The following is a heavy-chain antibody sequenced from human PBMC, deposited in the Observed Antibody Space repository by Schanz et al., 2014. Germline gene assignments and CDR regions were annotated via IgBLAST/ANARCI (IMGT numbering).Heavy chain of an antibody. CDR2: IYYSGST. D-gene: IGHD3-10*01. Sequence: QVQLQESGPALVKPSETLSLTCTVSGGSISSEYWSWIRQPAGKGLEWIANIYYSGSTNYNPSLKSRVTISIDTSKNQFSLNLNSVTAADTAVYYCAREWSSFDYWGQGALVSVSS. CDR3: AREWSSFDY. J-gene: IGHJ4*02. V-gene: IGHV4-59*01. CDR1: GGSISSEY.